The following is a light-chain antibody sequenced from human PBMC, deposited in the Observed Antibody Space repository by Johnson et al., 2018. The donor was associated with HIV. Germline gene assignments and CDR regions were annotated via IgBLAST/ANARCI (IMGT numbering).Light chain of an antibody. CDR1: SSNVGNNY. CDR2: DNT. Sequence: QSVLTQPPSVSAAPGQKVTISCSGSSSNVGNNYVSWYQQLPGTAPKLLIYDNTKRPSGIPDRFSGSKSGTSPTLGFTALQPGDEADYYCGTWDSTLRAHGFGTGTKVTVL. J-gene: IGLJ1*01. V-gene: IGLV1-51*01. CDR3: GTWDSTLRAHG.